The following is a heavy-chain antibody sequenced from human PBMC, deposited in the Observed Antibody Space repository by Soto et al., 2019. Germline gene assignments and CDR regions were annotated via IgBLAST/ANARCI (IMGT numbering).Heavy chain of an antibody. CDR2: ISSSSSYI. CDR3: ARGGGSGSYYGAFDI. Sequence: EVQLVESGGGLVKPGGSLRLSCAASGFTFSSYSMNWVRQAPGKGLEWVSSISSSSSYIYYADSVKGRFTISRDNAKNSLYLQMNSLRAEDTAVYYGARGGGSGSYYGAFDIWGQGTMVTVSS. J-gene: IGHJ3*02. D-gene: IGHD1-26*01. V-gene: IGHV3-21*01. CDR1: GFTFSSYS.